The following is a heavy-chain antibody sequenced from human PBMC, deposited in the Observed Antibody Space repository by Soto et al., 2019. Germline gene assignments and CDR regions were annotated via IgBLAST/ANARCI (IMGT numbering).Heavy chain of an antibody. V-gene: IGHV3-30-3*01. D-gene: IGHD5-18*01. CDR1: GFTFSSYA. J-gene: IGHJ4*02. CDR3: ARPPIQLKPYDFDY. Sequence: QVQLVESGGGVVQPGRSLRLSCAASGFTFSSYAMHWVRQAPGKGLEWVAVISYDGSNKYYADSVKGRFTISRDNSNNTLYLQMNSLRAEDTAVYYCARPPIQLKPYDFDYWGQGTLVTVSS. CDR2: ISYDGSNK.